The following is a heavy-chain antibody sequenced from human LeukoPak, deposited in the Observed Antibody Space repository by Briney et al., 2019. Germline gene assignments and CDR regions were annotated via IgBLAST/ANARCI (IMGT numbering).Heavy chain of an antibody. J-gene: IGHJ5*02. Sequence: GGSLRLSCAASGFTFRNDVMSWVRQAPGKGPEWGSAIGASGGNTYYADSVKGRFTISRDNSKNTLYLQMSSLRVEDTALYYCAKTSDAGFDPWGQGTLVTVSS. CDR2: IGASGGNT. CDR1: GFTFRNDV. V-gene: IGHV3-23*01. CDR3: AKTSDAGFDP.